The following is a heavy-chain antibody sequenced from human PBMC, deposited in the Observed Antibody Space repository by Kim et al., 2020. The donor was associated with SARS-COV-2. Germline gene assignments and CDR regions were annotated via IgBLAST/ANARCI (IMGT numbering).Heavy chain of an antibody. CDR1: GFTFSSYA. V-gene: IGHV3-30*04. CDR2: ISYDGSNK. Sequence: GGSLRLSCAASGFTFSSYAMHWVRQAPGKGLEWVAVISYDGSNKYYADSVKGRFTISRDNSKNTLYLQMNSLRAEDTAVYYCARGYDSSGGTDYWGQGTLVTVSS. CDR3: ARGYDSSGGTDY. J-gene: IGHJ4*02. D-gene: IGHD3-22*01.